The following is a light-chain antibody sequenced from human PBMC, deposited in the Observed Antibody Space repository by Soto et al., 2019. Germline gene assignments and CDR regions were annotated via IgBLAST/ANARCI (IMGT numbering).Light chain of an antibody. Sequence: DIQMTQSPSSLSASLGDRVTITCRASQSISSSLSWYQQKPGKAPRLLIHAASTLQSGVPPRFSGSGSGTDFTLTISSLQPEDFANYYCQQSYNTFPLTFGGGTKVDIK. J-gene: IGKJ4*01. CDR3: QQSYNTFPLT. V-gene: IGKV1-39*01. CDR1: QSISSS. CDR2: AAS.